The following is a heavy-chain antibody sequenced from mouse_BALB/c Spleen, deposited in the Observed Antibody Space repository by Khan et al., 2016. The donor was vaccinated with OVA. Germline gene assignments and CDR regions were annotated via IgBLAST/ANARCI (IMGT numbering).Heavy chain of an antibody. J-gene: IGHJ4*01. CDR3: ASLRLRVDY. Sequence: QVRLQQSAAELARPGASVKMSCKASGYSFTTYTIHWVKQRPGQGLEWIGNINPSSGYIEYNQKCKDKTTLTADKSSSTAYMQLSSLTSDDSAVYYCASLRLRVDYWGQGSSVTVAS. D-gene: IGHD1-2*01. CDR1: GYSFTTYT. CDR2: INPSSGYI. V-gene: IGHV1-4*02.